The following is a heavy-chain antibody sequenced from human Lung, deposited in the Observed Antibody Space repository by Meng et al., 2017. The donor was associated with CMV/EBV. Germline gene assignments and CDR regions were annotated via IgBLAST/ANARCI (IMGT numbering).Heavy chain of an antibody. J-gene: IGHJ5*02. CDR3: TREPDSDGYRPRFDP. D-gene: IGHD1-14*01. Sequence: SFSASFFSSIRRPPGKGLALIRAINHSASPTHHPSLTSRLSISVDPSNNQFSLKLRSVPAADPAVYYCTREPDSDGYRPRFDPWGQGTLVTVSS. V-gene: IGHV4-34*01. CDR1: SFSASF. CDR2: INHSASP.